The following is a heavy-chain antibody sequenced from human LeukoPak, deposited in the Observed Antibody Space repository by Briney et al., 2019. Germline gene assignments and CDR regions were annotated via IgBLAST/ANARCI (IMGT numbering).Heavy chain of an antibody. CDR3: AKALTNYDYVWGSYRYIDY. D-gene: IGHD3-16*02. CDR1: GFTFSSYA. CDR2: ISGSGGST. J-gene: IGHJ4*02. V-gene: IGHV3-23*01. Sequence: GGSLRLSCAASGFTFSSYAMSWVRQAPGKGLEWVSAISGSGGSTYYADSVKGRFTISRDNSKNMLYLQMNSLRAEDTAVYYCAKALTNYDYVWGSYRYIDYWGQGTLVTVSS.